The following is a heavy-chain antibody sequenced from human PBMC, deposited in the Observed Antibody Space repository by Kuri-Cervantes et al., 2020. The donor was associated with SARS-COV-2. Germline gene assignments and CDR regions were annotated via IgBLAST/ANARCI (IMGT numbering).Heavy chain of an antibody. J-gene: IGHJ5*02. CDR1: GGSFSGYY. D-gene: IGHD1-1*01. CDR2: INHSGST. V-gene: IGHV4-34*01. Sequence: LRLSCAAYGGSFSGYYWSWIRQPPGKGLEWIGEINHSGSTNYNPSLKSRVTVSVDTSKNQFSLKLSSVTAADTAVYYCARPLSGKTNWFDPWGQGTLVTVSS. CDR3: ARPLSGKTNWFDP.